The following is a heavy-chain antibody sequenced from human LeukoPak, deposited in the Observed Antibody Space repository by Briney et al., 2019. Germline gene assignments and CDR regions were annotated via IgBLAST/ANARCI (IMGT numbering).Heavy chain of an antibody. Sequence: GGSLRLSCAASGFTFSSYAMHWVRQAPGKGLEWVAVISYDGSNKYYADSVKGRFTISRDNSKNTLYLQMNSLRAEDTAVYYCARDRSYGPFYYYYGMDAWGQGTTVTVSS. D-gene: IGHD5-18*01. V-gene: IGHV3-30-3*01. J-gene: IGHJ6*02. CDR3: ARDRSYGPFYYYYGMDA. CDR2: ISYDGSNK. CDR1: GFTFSSYA.